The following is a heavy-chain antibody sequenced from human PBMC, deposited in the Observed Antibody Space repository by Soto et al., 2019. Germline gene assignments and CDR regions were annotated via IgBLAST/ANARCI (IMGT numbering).Heavy chain of an antibody. D-gene: IGHD3-16*01. J-gene: IGHJ3*01. CDR1: GFRFSDYG. CDR2: ISAFNGNT. Sequence: ASVKVSCKACGFRFSDYGFNWLRQAPGQGLEWMGWISAFNGNTETAQGLQDRVTMTTDSSTTTAHMDLTNLTTDDTAIYYCARSYYLADAFDVWGQGTMVTVSS. V-gene: IGHV1-18*01. CDR3: ARSYYLADAFDV.